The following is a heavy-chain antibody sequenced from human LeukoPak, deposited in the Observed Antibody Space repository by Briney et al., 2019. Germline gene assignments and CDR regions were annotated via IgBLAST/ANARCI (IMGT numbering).Heavy chain of an antibody. CDR2: ISAYNGNT. J-gene: IGHJ6*02. CDR1: GYTFTSYG. V-gene: IGHV1-18*01. CDR3: ARAKIDLGYCTNGVCPNYYYYYGMDV. Sequence: GASVKVSCKASGYTFTSYGISWVRQAPGQGLEWMGWISAYNGNTNYAQKLQGRVTMTTETSTSTAYMELRSLRSDDTAVYYCARAKIDLGYCTNGVCPNYYYYYGMDVWGQGTTVTVSS. D-gene: IGHD2-8*01.